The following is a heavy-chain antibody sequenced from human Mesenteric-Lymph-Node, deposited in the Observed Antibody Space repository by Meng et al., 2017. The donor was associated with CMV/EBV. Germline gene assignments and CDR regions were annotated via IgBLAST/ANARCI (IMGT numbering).Heavy chain of an antibody. CDR1: GFTFSDYY. CDR2: INWNGGST. J-gene: IGHJ6*02. D-gene: IGHD2-2*01. V-gene: IGHV3-20*04. CDR3: ARGRVVPAANTLFPPGDYYYGMDV. Sequence: GESLKISCAASGFTFSDYYMSWIRQAPGKGLEWVSGINWNGGSTGYADSVKGRFTISRDNAKNSLYLQMNSLRAEDTALYYCARGRVVPAANTLFPPGDYYYGMDVWGQGTTVTVSS.